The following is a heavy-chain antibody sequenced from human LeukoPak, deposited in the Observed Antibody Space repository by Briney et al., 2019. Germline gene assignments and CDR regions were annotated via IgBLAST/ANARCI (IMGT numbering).Heavy chain of an antibody. CDR1: GGSISH. Sequence: PSETLSLTCTVSGGSISHWSWIRQSPGKGLEWIGYIYYSGTTNYNPSLKSRVTISVDTSRNQFSLQLRSVTAADTAVYYCAREDPQTTVPEGMDVWGQGTTVIVSS. D-gene: IGHD4-17*01. V-gene: IGHV4-59*01. CDR3: AREDPQTTVPEGMDV. CDR2: IYYSGTT. J-gene: IGHJ6*02.